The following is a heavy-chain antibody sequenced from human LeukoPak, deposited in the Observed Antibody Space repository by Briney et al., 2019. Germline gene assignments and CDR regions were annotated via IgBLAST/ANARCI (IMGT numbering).Heavy chain of an antibody. CDR1: GGSISSGSYY. CDR3: VTAPNQDFFDY. CDR2: IYKSGST. Sequence: SETLSLTCTVSGGSISSGSYYWSWIRQPAGKGLEWMGNIYKSGSTNYNPSPKSRLTISADTSKNQFSLKLNFVTAADTALYYCVTAPNQDFFDYWGRGTLVTVSS. J-gene: IGHJ4*01. V-gene: IGHV4-61*09. D-gene: IGHD1-14*01.